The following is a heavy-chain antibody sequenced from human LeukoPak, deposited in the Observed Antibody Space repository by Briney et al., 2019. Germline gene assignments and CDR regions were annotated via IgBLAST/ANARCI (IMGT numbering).Heavy chain of an antibody. D-gene: IGHD6-13*01. J-gene: IGHJ6*02. CDR3: ARGQKDNGVSSSWYYYGMDV. CDR2: MNPNTGNT. V-gene: IGHV1-8*01. CDR1: GYTFTSSD. Sequence: GASVKVSCKASGYTFTSSDISWVRQATGQGLEWMGWMNPNTGNTEYAQKFQGRVTMTSNTSISTAYMELSSLRSEDTAVYYCARGQKDNGVSSSWYYYGMDVWGQGTTVTVSS.